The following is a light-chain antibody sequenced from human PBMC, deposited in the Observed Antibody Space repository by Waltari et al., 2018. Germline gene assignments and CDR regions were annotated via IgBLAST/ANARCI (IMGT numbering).Light chain of an antibody. CDR2: EAS. V-gene: IGKV2D-29*01. J-gene: IGKJ4*01. CDR1: ESLLRSDGQTY. CDR3: MQTLRLPSFS. Sequence: VVTQAPLPMSVTPGQPASLPCKSSESLLRSDGQTYLYSYLHQPGQPPRLLIYEASKRFSGVPDRFSGSGSGTDFTLRISRVEAEDVGVYYCMQTLRLPSFSFGGGTKVEIK.